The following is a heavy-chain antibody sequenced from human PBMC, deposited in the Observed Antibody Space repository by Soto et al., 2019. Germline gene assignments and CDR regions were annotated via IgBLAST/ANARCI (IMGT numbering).Heavy chain of an antibody. J-gene: IGHJ6*02. Sequence: ASVKVSCKVSGGTFSSYTIYWVRQAPGQGLEWMGWIRTYNGDTNYAQKFQTRVTMTTDKSTDTAYMDLRSLTSDDTAIYYCARAGAAPYYYYGLDVWGQGTTVTVSS. CDR1: GGTFSSYT. CDR3: ARAGAAPYYYYGLDV. D-gene: IGHD3-10*01. CDR2: IRTYNGDT. V-gene: IGHV1-18*01.